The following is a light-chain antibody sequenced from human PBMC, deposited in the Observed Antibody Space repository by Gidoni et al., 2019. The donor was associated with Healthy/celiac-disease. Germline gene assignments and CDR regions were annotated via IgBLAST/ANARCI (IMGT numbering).Light chain of an antibody. V-gene: IGKV3-15*01. CDR3: QQYNDWPRT. CDR2: GAS. CDR1: QSDSSN. Sequence: EIVMTQSPATLSVSPGERATLSCRASQSDSSNLAWYQQKPGQEPRLLIYGASSRATGSPARFSGSGSGTEFALTISSLQSEDFAVYYYQQYNDWPRTFXXXTKLEIK. J-gene: IGKJ2*01.